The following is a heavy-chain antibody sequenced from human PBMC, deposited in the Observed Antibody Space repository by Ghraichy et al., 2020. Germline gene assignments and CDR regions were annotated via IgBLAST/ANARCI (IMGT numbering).Heavy chain of an antibody. J-gene: IGHJ4*02. D-gene: IGHD3-22*01. CDR1: GGSISSYY. Sequence: GSLRLSCTVSGGSISSYYWNWIRQPAGKGLEWIGRIYTSGSTDYNPSLKSRVTMSVDTSKNQFSLKLSSVTAADTAVYYCARFYYDHSGYYFDYWGQGTLVTVSS. CDR3: ARFYYDHSGYYFDY. V-gene: IGHV4-4*07. CDR2: IYTSGST.